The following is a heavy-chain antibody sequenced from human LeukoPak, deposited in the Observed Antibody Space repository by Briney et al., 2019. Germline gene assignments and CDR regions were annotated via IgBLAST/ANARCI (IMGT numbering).Heavy chain of an antibody. D-gene: IGHD4-17*01. CDR3: ARVKGYGVHLDY. CDR1: GGSFSGYY. J-gene: IGHJ4*02. V-gene: IGHV4-34*01. CDR2: INHSGST. Sequence: SETLSLTCAVYGGSFSGYYWSWIRQPPGKGLEWIGEINHSGSTNYNPSLKSRVTISVDTSENQFSLKLSSVTAADTAVYYCARVKGYGVHLDYWGQGTLVTVSS.